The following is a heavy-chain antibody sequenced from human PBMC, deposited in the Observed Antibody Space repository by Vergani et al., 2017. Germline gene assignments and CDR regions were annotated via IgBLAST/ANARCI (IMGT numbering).Heavy chain of an antibody. V-gene: IGHV4-30-4*08. CDR3: ARASLGYCSSTSCYPNWFDP. CDR1: GGSISSGDYY. J-gene: IGHJ5*02. D-gene: IGHD2-2*01. CDR2: IYYSGST. Sequence: QVQLQESGPGLVKPSQTLSLTCTVSGGSISSGDYYWSWIRQPPGKGLEWIGYIYYSGSTYYNPSLKSRVTISVDTSKNQFSLKLSSVTAADTAVYYCARASLGYCSSTSCYPNWFDPWGQGTLVTVSS.